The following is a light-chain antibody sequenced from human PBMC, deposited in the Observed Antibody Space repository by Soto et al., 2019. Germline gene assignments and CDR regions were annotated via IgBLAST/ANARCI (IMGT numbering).Light chain of an antibody. CDR2: GAS. V-gene: IGKV3-15*01. Sequence: ETVMTQSPATLSMSPGERATLSCRASQSVSTNLAWYQQKPGQAPRLLIYGASSRATGIPARFSGSGSGTQFTLTISSLQSEDSAVYYCQQSNNWPRTFGQGTKVEIK. J-gene: IGKJ1*01. CDR3: QQSNNWPRT. CDR1: QSVSTN.